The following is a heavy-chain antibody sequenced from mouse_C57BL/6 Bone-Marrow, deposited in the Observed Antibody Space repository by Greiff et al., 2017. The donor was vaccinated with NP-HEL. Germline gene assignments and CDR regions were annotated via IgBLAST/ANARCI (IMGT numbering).Heavy chain of an antibody. CDR3: ARPFAYYGKAWFAY. CDR2: IYPRSGNT. V-gene: IGHV1-81*01. J-gene: IGHJ3*01. Sequence: QVQLQQSGAELARPGASVKLSCKASGYTFTSYGISWVKQRTGQGLEWIGEIYPRSGNTYYNEKFKGKATLTADKSSSTAFMELRSLTSEDSAVYFCARPFAYYGKAWFAYWGQGTLVTVSA. D-gene: IGHD1-1*01. CDR1: GYTFTSYG.